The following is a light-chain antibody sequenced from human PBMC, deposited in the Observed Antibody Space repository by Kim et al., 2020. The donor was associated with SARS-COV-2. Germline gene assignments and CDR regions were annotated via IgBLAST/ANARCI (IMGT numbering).Light chain of an antibody. CDR3: SSFTGSSTFV. J-gene: IGLJ2*01. Sequence: QSALTQPASVSGSPGQSITISCTGTSGDVGGYNYVSWYQQHPGKAPKLMIYDVSRRPSGVSNRFSGSKSGNTASLTISGLQDEDEADYYCSSFTGSSTFVLGGGTQLTVL. V-gene: IGLV2-14*01. CDR1: SGDVGGYNY. CDR2: DVS.